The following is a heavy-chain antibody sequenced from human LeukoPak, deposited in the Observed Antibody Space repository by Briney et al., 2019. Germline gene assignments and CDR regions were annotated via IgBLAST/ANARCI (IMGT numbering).Heavy chain of an antibody. D-gene: IGHD6-13*01. CDR1: GFTFTAYG. CDR2: ISYDGGDK. Sequence: GGSLRLSCAGSGFTFTAYGIHWVRQAPGKGLEWVSLISYDGGDKYFADSVKGRFAISRDNSKNTVYLQTNSLRAEDTAVYFCARAAAAGTWPLTFWGQGTLVTVSS. CDR3: ARAAAAGTWPLTF. J-gene: IGHJ4*02. V-gene: IGHV3-30*03.